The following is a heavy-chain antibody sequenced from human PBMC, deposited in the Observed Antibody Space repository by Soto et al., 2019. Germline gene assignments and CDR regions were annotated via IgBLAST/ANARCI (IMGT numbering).Heavy chain of an antibody. V-gene: IGHV3-21*01. CDR2: ISSSSSYI. J-gene: IGHJ4*02. CDR3: ARDDNIVATISPVFDY. Sequence: GGSLRLSCAASGFTFSSYSMNWVRQAPGKGLEWVSSISSSSSYIYYADSVKGRFTISRDNAKNSLYLQMNSLRAEDTAVYYCARDDNIVATISPVFDYWGQGTLVTVSS. CDR1: GFTFSSYS. D-gene: IGHD5-12*01.